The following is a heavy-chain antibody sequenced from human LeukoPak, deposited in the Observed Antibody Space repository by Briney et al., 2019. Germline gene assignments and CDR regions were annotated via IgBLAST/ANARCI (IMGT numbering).Heavy chain of an antibody. D-gene: IGHD4-11*01. Sequence: SETLSLTCAVYGGSFSGYYWSWIRQPPGKGLEWIGEINHSGSTNYNPSLKSQVTISIDTSKNQFSLKLSSVTAAETAVYYCARLTTPSPWGQGTLVTVSS. CDR3: ARLTTPSP. CDR2: INHSGST. CDR1: GGSFSGYY. J-gene: IGHJ5*02. V-gene: IGHV4-34*01.